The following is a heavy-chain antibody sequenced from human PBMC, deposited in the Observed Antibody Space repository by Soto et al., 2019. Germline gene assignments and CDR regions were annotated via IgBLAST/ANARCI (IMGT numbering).Heavy chain of an antibody. CDR2: TYYRSKWYN. D-gene: IGHD2-15*01. Sequence: SQTLSLTCAISGDSFSSNSAAWNWIRQSPSRGLEWLGRTYYRSKWYNDYAVSVKSRITINPDTSKNQFSLQLNSVTPEDTAVYYCAREVPTYCSGGSCYERWFDPWGQGTLVTVSS. V-gene: IGHV6-1*01. J-gene: IGHJ5*02. CDR1: GDSFSSNSAA. CDR3: AREVPTYCSGGSCYERWFDP.